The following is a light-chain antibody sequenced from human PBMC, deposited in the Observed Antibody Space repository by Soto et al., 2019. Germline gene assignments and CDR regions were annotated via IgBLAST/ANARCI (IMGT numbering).Light chain of an antibody. V-gene: IGLV4-60*02. Sequence: QLVLTQSSSASASLGSSVKLTYTLSSGHSSYIIAWHQQQPGKAPRYLMKLEGSGSYNKGSGVPDRFSGSSSGADRYLTISNLQFEDEADYYCETWDSNTHVFGGGTKVTVL. CDR2: LEGSGSY. CDR1: SGHSSYI. CDR3: ETWDSNTHV. J-gene: IGLJ3*02.